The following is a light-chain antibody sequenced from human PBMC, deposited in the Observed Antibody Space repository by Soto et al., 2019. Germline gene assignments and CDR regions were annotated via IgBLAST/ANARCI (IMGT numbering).Light chain of an antibody. Sequence: EIVLTQSPGTLSLSPGERATLSCRASHSVSSSYLAWYQQKPGQAPRLLIYGASSRATGIPDRFSGSGSGTDFTLTISRLEPEDFAVYYWQQYGSSPPIPFRQGKRLEIK. CDR1: HSVSSSY. CDR2: GAS. J-gene: IGKJ5*01. V-gene: IGKV3-20*01. CDR3: QQYGSSPPIP.